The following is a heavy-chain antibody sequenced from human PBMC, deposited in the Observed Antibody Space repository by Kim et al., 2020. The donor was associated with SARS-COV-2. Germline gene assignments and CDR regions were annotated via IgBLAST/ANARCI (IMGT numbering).Heavy chain of an antibody. V-gene: IGHV1-69*01. J-gene: IGHJ5*02. Sequence: QNLQGRVTITADEPTSTDYMGLSSLRSEDTAVYYCARARTVTSNWFDPWGQGTLVTVSS. D-gene: IGHD4-4*01. CDR3: ARARTVTSNWFDP.